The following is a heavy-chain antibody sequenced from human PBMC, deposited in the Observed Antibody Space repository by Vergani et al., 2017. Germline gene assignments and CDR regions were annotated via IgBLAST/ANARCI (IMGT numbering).Heavy chain of an antibody. CDR3: ARRTNSYGYTALGNWFDP. Sequence: QVQLVQSGAEVQKPGSSVKVSCKASGGTFSSYAISWVRQAPGQGLEWMGGIIPIFGTANYAQKFQGRVTITADKSTSTAYMELSSLRSEDTAVYYCARRTNSYGYTALGNWFDPWGQGTLVTVSS. CDR2: IIPIFGTA. J-gene: IGHJ5*02. V-gene: IGHV1-69*06. CDR1: GGTFSSYA. D-gene: IGHD5-18*01.